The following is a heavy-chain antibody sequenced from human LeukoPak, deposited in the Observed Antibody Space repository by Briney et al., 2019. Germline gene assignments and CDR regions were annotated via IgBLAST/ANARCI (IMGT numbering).Heavy chain of an antibody. D-gene: IGHD6-13*01. CDR2: ISWNSGSI. J-gene: IGHJ2*01. Sequence: PGGSLRLSCAASGFTFDDYAMHWVRQAPGKGLEWVSGISWNSGSIGYADSVKGRFTISRDNAKNSLYLQMNSVRAEDMALYYCAKGYSSSWYFWYFDLWGRGTLVTVSS. CDR3: AKGYSSSWYFWYFDL. CDR1: GFTFDDYA. V-gene: IGHV3-9*03.